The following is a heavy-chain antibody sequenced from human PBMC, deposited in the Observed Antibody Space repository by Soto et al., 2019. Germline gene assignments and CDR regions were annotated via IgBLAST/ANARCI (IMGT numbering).Heavy chain of an antibody. J-gene: IGHJ6*02. V-gene: IGHV3-15*07. D-gene: IGHD6-13*01. Sequence: EVQLVESGGGLVTPGGSLTLSCAASGFSFSPAWMNWVRQAPGKGLEWVGLIKSKGGGGTADYAAPVKGRFIISRDDSKNTIYLQMNILKPEDTALYYCIWQQDFYYGRAVWGQGPTVTVSS. CDR2: IKSKGGGGTA. CDR1: GFSFSPAW. CDR3: IWQQDFYYGRAV.